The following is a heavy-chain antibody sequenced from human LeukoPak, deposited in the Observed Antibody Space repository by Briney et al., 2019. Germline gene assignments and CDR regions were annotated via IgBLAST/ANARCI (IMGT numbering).Heavy chain of an antibody. D-gene: IGHD1-20*01. J-gene: IGHJ4*02. Sequence: SETLSLTCTVSGGSISSSSYYWGWIRQPPGKGLEWIGSIYYSGSTNYNPSLKSRVTMSVDTSKNQFSLKLSSVTAADTAVYYCARVDTYNSVYYFDYWGQGTLVTVSS. CDR1: GGSISSSSYY. CDR3: ARVDTYNSVYYFDY. CDR2: IYYSGST. V-gene: IGHV4-39*07.